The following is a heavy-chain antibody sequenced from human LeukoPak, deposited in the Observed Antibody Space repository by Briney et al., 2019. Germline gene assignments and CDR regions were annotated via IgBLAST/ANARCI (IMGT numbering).Heavy chain of an antibody. V-gene: IGHV3-53*01. D-gene: IGHD6-6*01. Sequence: GALRLSCAVSGLTVSSSSMSWVRQAPGKGLEWVSVIYSGGSTYYADSVKGRFTVSRDNSKSTLYLQMNNLRAEDTALYYCARAAYSSWTFFEYWGQGTLVTVSS. J-gene: IGHJ4*02. CDR3: ARAAYSSWTFFEY. CDR2: IYSGGST. CDR1: GLTVSSSS.